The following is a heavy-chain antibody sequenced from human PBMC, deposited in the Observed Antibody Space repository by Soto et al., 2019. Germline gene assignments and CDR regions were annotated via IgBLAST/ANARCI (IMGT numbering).Heavy chain of an antibody. J-gene: IGHJ3*02. V-gene: IGHV4-34*01. CDR2: INSSGST. CDR3: ARIRARFSRSAFDI. CDR1: ALPFTTYF. D-gene: IGHD3-10*01. Sequence: SEALSLTFSSFALPFTTYFRSLIRQPPGKGLEWIGEINSSGSTNYNPSLKSRLTISVDTSKNQFSLRLTSVTAADTAVYYCARIRARFSRSAFDIWGQGTMVT.